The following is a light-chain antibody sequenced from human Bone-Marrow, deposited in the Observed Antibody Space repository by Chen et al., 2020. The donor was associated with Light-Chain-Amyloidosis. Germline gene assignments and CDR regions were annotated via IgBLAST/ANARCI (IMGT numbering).Light chain of an antibody. CDR1: QSVSSS. CDR2: DAS. CDR3: QQRSNWPPLT. Sequence: EIVLTQSPATLSLSPGERATLSCRASQSVSSSLAWYQPKPGQAPRLLIYDASNRATGIPARFSGSGSGTDFTLTISSLEPEDFAVYYCQQRSNWPPLTFGGGTKVEIK. V-gene: IGKV3-11*01. J-gene: IGKJ4*01.